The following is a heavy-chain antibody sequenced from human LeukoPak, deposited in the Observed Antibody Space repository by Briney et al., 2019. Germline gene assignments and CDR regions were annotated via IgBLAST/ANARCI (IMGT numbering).Heavy chain of an antibody. CDR2: ISGSGGST. CDR1: GFHFSTYG. V-gene: IGHV3-23*01. D-gene: IGHD1-26*01. Sequence: GGSLRLSCVASGFHFSTYGMSWVRQAPEEGLEWVSAISGSGGSTYYADSVKGRFTISRDNSKNTLYLQMNSLRAEDTAVYYCAKPATVGIKAPFACWGQGALVTVSS. J-gene: IGHJ4*02. CDR3: AKPATVGIKAPFAC.